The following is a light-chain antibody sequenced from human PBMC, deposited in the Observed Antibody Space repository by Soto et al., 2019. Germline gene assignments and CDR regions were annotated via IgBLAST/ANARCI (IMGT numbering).Light chain of an antibody. Sequence: DNQMTQSPSTLSASVGDTVTITCRASQSISSWLAWFQQKPGKAPKLLIAQASYLESGVPSRFSGSESGTEFTLTISGLQPDDFATYYCQQYKSYSRTFGQGTKVEIK. CDR2: QAS. CDR1: QSISSW. V-gene: IGKV1-5*03. J-gene: IGKJ1*01. CDR3: QQYKSYSRT.